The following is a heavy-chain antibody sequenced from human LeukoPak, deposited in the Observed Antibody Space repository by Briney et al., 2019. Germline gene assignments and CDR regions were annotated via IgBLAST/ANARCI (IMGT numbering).Heavy chain of an antibody. Sequence: PVGSLRLSCVASGFTFSDSYMTWIRQGPGKGLEWLSYISITGSDTRYAESVKGRFTISRDNAKDSLYLQMNSLRGEDTAVYYCARGGMNNWYNFDYWGQGTQVTVSS. V-gene: IGHV3-11*06. J-gene: IGHJ4*02. CDR1: GFTFSDSY. CDR2: ISITGSDT. D-gene: IGHD1/OR15-1a*01. CDR3: ARGGMNNWYNFDY.